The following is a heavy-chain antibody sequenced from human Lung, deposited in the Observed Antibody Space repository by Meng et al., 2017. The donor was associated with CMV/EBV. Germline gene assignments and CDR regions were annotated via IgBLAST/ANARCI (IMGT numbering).Heavy chain of an antibody. J-gene: IGHJ6*02. CDR2: ISYDGSNK. V-gene: IGHV3-30-3*01. CDR3: ARDSRGSWYYSHGNYYYGMDV. CDR1: GFTFSSYA. Sequence: LSLTXAASGFTFSSYAMHWVRQAPGKGLEWVAVISYDGSNKYYADSVKGRFTISRDNSKNTLYLQMNSLRAEDTAVYYCARDSRGSWYYSHGNYYYGMDVWGQGTTVTVSS. D-gene: IGHD6-13*01.